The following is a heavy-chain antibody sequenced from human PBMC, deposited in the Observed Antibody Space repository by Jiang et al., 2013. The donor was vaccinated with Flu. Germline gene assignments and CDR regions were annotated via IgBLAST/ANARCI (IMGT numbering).Heavy chain of an antibody. CDR3: ARHFFEWSGSGSYFGMDV. J-gene: IGHJ6*04. D-gene: IGHD3-10*01. V-gene: IGHV5-51*01. CDR2: IYPGDSDT. Sequence: GAEVKKPGESLKISCKGSGYSFTNYWIAWVRQMPGKGLEWMGIIYPGDSDTRYSPSFQGQVTISADKSISTAYLQWSSLKASDTAMYYCARHFFEWSGSGSYFGMDVWGKGTTVTVSS. CDR1: GYSFTNYW.